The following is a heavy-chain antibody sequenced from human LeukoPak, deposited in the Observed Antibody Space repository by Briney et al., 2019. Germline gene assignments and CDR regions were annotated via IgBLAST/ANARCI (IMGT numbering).Heavy chain of an antibody. CDR2: ISSSGTTI. CDR1: GFTFSDYY. Sequence: GGSLRLSCAASGFTFSDYYMSWIRQAPGKGLDGLSYISSSGTTIYYTDSVKGRFTISRDNAKNSLYLQMNRLRAEETAVYYCARGIRQYAKSYFDYWGQGTLVTVSS. V-gene: IGHV3-11*01. CDR3: ARGIRQYAKSYFDY. J-gene: IGHJ4*02. D-gene: IGHD4-11*01.